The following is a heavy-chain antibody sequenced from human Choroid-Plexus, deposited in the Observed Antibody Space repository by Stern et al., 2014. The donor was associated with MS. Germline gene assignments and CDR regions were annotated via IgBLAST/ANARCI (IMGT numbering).Heavy chain of an antibody. CDR3: AKDRQYLTFFFDF. V-gene: IGHV3-30*18. Sequence: QVQLVQSGGGVVQPGRPLRLSCAASGFSFSSFGMHWVRQAPGKGLGWVAFISYDGSKDYADSVKGRFAISRDNSKNTLYLQMNSLRAEDTAVYYCAKDRQYLTFFFDFWGQGSLVTVSS. CDR1: GFSFSSFG. J-gene: IGHJ4*02. D-gene: IGHD2/OR15-2a*01. CDR2: ISYDGSK.